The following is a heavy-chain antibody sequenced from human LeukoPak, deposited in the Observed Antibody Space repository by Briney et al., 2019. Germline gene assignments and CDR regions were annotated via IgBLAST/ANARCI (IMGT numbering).Heavy chain of an antibody. CDR1: GXXFXSYA. J-gene: IGHJ4*02. CDR3: ARDNFPYSSIDY. D-gene: IGHD5-18*01. V-gene: IGHV3-30-3*01. CDR2: ISYDGSNK. Sequence: GGSLRLSCAASGXXFXSYAMHWVRQAPXXGXXGVAVISYDGSNKYYADSVKGRFTISRDNSKNTLYLQMNSLRAEDTAVYYCARDNFPYSSIDYWGQGTLVTVSS.